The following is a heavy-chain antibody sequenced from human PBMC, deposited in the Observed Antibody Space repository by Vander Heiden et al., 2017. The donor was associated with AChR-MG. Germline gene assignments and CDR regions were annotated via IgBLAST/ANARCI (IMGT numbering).Heavy chain of an antibody. Sequence: QVQLVQSGAEVKKPGASVKVSCKASGYTFTGHYMHWVRQAPGQGLEWMGRINPNSGGTNYAQKFQGRVTMTRDTSISTAYMELSRLRSDDTAVYYCAKPLKHIVVVPADDAFDIWGQGTMVTVSS. J-gene: IGHJ3*02. CDR1: GYTFTGHY. CDR3: AKPLKHIVVVPADDAFDI. V-gene: IGHV1-2*06. CDR2: INPNSGGT. D-gene: IGHD2-2*01.